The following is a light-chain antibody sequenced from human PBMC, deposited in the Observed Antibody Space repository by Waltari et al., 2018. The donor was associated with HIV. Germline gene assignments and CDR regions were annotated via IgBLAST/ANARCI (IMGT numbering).Light chain of an antibody. J-gene: IGLJ2*01. CDR3: QSYDSRLSGPVV. V-gene: IGLV1-40*01. CDR1: SPNIGAGYD. CDR2: GNT. Sequence: QSVLTQPPSVSGAPGQRVTISCTGSSPNIGAGYDVHWYQKLPGTAPKLLIHGNTNRPSGAPDRFSGSKSGTSASLAITELQAEDEAEYYCQSYDSRLSGPVVFGGGTKLTVL.